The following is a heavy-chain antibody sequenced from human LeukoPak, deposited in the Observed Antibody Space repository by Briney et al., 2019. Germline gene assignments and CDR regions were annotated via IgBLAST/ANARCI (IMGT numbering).Heavy chain of an antibody. CDR2: IIPIFGTA. J-gene: IGHJ1*01. CDR3: AREVYDSSGYHAVEYFQH. V-gene: IGHV1-69*05. Sequence: SSVKVSCKASGGTFSSYAISWVRQAPGQGLEWMGRIIPIFGTANYAQKFQGRVTITTDESTSTAYMELSSLRSEDTAVYYCAREVYDSSGYHAVEYFQHWGQGTLVTVSS. D-gene: IGHD3-22*01. CDR1: GGTFSSYA.